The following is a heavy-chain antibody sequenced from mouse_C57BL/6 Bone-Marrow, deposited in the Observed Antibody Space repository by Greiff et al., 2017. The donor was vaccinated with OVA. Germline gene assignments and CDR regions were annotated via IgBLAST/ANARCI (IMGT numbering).Heavy chain of an antibody. CDR1: GYTFTEYT. D-gene: IGHD1-1*01. CDR3: ARHEAPDYYGRSGYFDY. V-gene: IGHV1-62-2*01. Sequence: QVQLQQSGAELVKPGASVKLSCKASGYTFTEYTIHWVKQRSGQGLEWIGWFYPGSGSIKYNEKFKDKATLTADKSSSTVYMELSRWTSEDSAVYFCARHEAPDYYGRSGYFDYWGQGTTLTVSS. CDR2: FYPGSGSI. J-gene: IGHJ2*01.